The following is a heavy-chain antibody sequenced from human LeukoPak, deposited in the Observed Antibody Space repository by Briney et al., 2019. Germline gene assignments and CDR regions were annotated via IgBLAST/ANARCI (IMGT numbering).Heavy chain of an antibody. CDR2: IIPIFVTA. J-gene: IGHJ2*01. V-gene: IGHV1-69*01. CDR3: ARDLGPGAVAGGVSYWYFDL. D-gene: IGHD6-19*01. CDR1: GGTFSSNV. Sequence: SVKVSCKASGGTFSSNVISWVRQAPGQGREWMGGIIPIFVTANYAQKFQGRVTITADESTSTAYMELSSLRIDDTAVYYCARDLGPGAVAGGVSYWYFDLWGRGTLVTVSS.